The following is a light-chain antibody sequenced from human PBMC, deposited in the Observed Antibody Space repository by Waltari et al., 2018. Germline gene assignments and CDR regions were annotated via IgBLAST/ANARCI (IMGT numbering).Light chain of an antibody. J-gene: IGLJ2*01. CDR2: EVS. CDR3: SSFAGSSQML. Sequence: QSALTQPPSASGSPGQSVTISCTGTSSDVGGFDYVSWYQQHPGKVPRLMIYEVSKRAAGGLARFSGSKSGNTASLTVSGLQVEDEADYYCSSFAGSSQMLFGGGTKLTVL. V-gene: IGLV2-8*01. CDR1: SSDVGGFDY.